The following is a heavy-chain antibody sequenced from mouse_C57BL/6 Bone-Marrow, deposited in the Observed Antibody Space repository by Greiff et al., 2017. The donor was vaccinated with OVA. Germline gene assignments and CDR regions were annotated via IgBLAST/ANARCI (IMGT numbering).Heavy chain of an antibody. D-gene: IGHD1-1*01. J-gene: IGHJ1*03. CDR3: ARNEDDGSSPWYFDV. Sequence: VQLQESGPGLVQPSQSLSITCTVSGFSLTSYGVHWVRQSPGQGLEWLGVIWSGGGTDYNAAFISRLSISKDNSKSQVFFKMNSLQADDTAIYYGARNEDDGSSPWYFDVWGTGTTGTVSS. CDR1: GFSLTSYG. CDR2: IWSGGGT. V-gene: IGHV2-2*01.